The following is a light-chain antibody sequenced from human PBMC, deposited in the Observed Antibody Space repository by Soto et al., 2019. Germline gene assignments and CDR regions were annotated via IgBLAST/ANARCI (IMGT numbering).Light chain of an antibody. CDR2: GAS. J-gene: IGKJ4*01. CDR1: QSVSSSY. V-gene: IGKV3-20*01. Sequence: EIVLTQSPGTLSLSPGERATLSCRASQSVSSSYLAWYRQKPGQAPRLLIYGASSRATGIPDRFSGSGSGTDFTLTISRLEPEDFVLYYCQQYSSSPLTFGGGTKVEIK. CDR3: QQYSSSPLT.